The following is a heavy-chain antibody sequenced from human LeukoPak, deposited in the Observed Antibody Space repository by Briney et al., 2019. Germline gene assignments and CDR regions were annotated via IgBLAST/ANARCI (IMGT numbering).Heavy chain of an antibody. CDR1: GGSFSGYY. Sequence: SETLSLTCAVYGGSFSGYYWSWIRQPPGKGLEWIGEINHSGSTNYNPSLKSRVTISVDTSKNQFSLKLSSVTAADTAVYYCARLKGVVWGLRPTPRGGKHNWFDPWGQGTLVTVSS. CDR2: INHSGST. D-gene: IGHD3-16*01. V-gene: IGHV4-34*01. CDR3: ARLKGVVWGLRPTPRGGKHNWFDP. J-gene: IGHJ5*02.